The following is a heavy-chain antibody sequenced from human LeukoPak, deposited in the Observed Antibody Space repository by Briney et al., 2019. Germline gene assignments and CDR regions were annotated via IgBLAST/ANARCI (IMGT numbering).Heavy chain of an antibody. Sequence: GGSLRLSCAASGFTFSSYAMSWVRQAPGKGLEWVSAISGSGGSTYYAASVKGRFTISRDNSKNTLYLQMNNLRAEDTAVYYCAKAANIVVVPAAISGGAFDIWGQGTMVTVSS. V-gene: IGHV3-23*01. J-gene: IGHJ3*02. D-gene: IGHD2-2*01. CDR3: AKAANIVVVPAAISGGAFDI. CDR1: GFTFSSYA. CDR2: ISGSGGST.